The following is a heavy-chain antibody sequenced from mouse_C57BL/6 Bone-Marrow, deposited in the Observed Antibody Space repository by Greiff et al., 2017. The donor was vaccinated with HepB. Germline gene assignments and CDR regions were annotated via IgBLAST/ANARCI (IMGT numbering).Heavy chain of an antibody. Sequence: QVQLKESGPELVKPGASVKISCKASGYSFTSYYIHWVKQRPGQGLEWIGWIYPGSGNTKYNEKFKGKATLTADTSSSTAYMQLSSLTSEDSAVYYCARTHYYGSSYGWYFDVWGTGTTVTVSS. CDR1: GYSFTSYY. CDR2: IYPGSGNT. V-gene: IGHV1-66*01. J-gene: IGHJ1*03. D-gene: IGHD1-1*01. CDR3: ARTHYYGSSYGWYFDV.